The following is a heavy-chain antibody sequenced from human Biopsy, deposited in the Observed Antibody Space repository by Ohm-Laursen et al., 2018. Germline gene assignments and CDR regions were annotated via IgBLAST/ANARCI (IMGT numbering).Heavy chain of an antibody. V-gene: IGHV4-4*07. CDR2: IYTSGST. D-gene: IGHD7-27*01. CDR3: ARAASGPFDS. J-gene: IGHJ4*02. CDR1: GGSISGSS. Sequence: GTLSLTCTVSGGSISGSSWSWIRQPAGKGLEWIGRIYTSGSTNFNPSLKSRVTMSIDTSKNHFSLRLSSVTAADTAVYYCARAASGPFDSWGQGALVTVSS.